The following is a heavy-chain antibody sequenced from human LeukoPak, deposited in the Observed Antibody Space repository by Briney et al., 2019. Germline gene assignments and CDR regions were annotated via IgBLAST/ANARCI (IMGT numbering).Heavy chain of an antibody. CDR3: ARERRGYGYRTLDP. D-gene: IGHD5-12*01. CDR2: ISDNGLRT. V-gene: IGHV3-30*04. CDR1: GIDFKVYE. J-gene: IGHJ5*02. Sequence: GGTLRLSCVASGIDFKVYEMHWVRQSPGKGLEWVALISDNGLRTNYAESLKGRFIVSRDNSKNTMDLQMNDLRVEDTGVYFCARERRGYGYRTLDPWGQGTLVTVSS.